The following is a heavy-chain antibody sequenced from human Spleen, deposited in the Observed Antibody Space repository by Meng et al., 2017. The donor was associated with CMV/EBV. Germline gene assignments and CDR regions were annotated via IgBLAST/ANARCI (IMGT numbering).Heavy chain of an antibody. Sequence: GESLKISCAASGFTFSSYAMTWVRQAPGKGLEWVSSISSSSSYIYYADSVKGRFTISRDNAKNSLYLQMNSLRAEDTAVYYCARGGAGDDYWGQGTLVTVSS. CDR1: GFTFSSYA. J-gene: IGHJ4*02. D-gene: IGHD3-16*01. V-gene: IGHV3-21*01. CDR3: ARGGAGDDY. CDR2: ISSSSSYI.